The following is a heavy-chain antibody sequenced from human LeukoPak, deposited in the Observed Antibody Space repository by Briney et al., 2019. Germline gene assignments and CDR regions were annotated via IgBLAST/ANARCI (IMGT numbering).Heavy chain of an antibody. D-gene: IGHD2-21*02. CDR3: AKDDTDLRPFDY. CDR1: GFTFSNYG. J-gene: IGHJ4*02. CDR2: ISYDGTVT. Sequence: GGSLRLSCEASGFTFSNYGMHWVRQAPGKGLEWVAVISYDGTVTYYADSVKGRFTISRDNSKNALYLQMSSLRDEDAAVYYCAKDDTDLRPFDYWGQGTLVTVSS. V-gene: IGHV3-30*18.